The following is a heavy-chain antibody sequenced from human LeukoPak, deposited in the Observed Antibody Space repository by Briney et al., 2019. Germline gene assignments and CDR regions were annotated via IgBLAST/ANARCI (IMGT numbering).Heavy chain of an antibody. CDR3: AHRAGYCSGGSCYGDWFDP. CDR2: IYWNDDK. Sequence: SGPTLVKPTQTLTLTCTFSGFSLSTSGVGVGWIRQSPGKALEWLALIYWNDDKRFSPSLRSRLTITKDTSKNQVVLTMTNMDPADTATYYCAHRAGYCSGGSCYGDWFDPWGQGTQVTVSS. V-gene: IGHV2-5*01. CDR1: GFSLSTSGVG. J-gene: IGHJ5*02. D-gene: IGHD2-15*01.